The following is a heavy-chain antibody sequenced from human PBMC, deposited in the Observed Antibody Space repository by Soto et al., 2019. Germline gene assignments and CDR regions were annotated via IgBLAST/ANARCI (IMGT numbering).Heavy chain of an antibody. CDR2: IYYSGST. Sequence: QLQLQESGPGLVKPSETLSLTCTVSGGSISSSSYYWGWIRQPPGKGLEWIGSIYYSGSTYYNPSLKGRVTISVDTSKNQFSLKLSSVTAADTAVYYCARHAAVAGIDYWGQGTLVTVSS. D-gene: IGHD6-19*01. CDR1: GGSISSSSYY. V-gene: IGHV4-39*01. CDR3: ARHAAVAGIDY. J-gene: IGHJ4*02.